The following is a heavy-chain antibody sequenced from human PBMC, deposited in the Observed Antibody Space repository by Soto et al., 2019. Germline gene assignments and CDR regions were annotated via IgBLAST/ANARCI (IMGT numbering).Heavy chain of an antibody. CDR1: GYAFSSYG. Sequence: QLVQSGAEVKKPGASVKVSCKASGYAFSSYGISWVRQAPGQGLEWMGWIAAHTGNSNYAQKVQGRVTLTTDTSTSTAYMELRSLRSDDTAVYYCARESNSLPYFGMDVWGQGTTVTVSS. J-gene: IGHJ6*02. CDR3: ARESNSLPYFGMDV. D-gene: IGHD4-4*01. V-gene: IGHV1-18*01. CDR2: IAAHTGNS.